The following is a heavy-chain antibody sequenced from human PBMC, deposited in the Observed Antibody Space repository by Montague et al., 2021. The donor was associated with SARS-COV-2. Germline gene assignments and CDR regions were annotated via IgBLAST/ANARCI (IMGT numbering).Heavy chain of an antibody. J-gene: IGHJ4*02. CDR3: ARGDSTGWQTDY. D-gene: IGHD6-19*01. V-gene: IGHV3-13*04. CDR2: INIAGDT. CDR1: GFTFSSYD. Sequence: SLRLSCAASGFTFSSYDMHWVRQATGKGLECVSIINIAGDTYYPXSVKGRLTISRDNAKNSLYLHMNSLRAGDTAVYYCARGDSTGWQTDYWGQGTLVTVSS.